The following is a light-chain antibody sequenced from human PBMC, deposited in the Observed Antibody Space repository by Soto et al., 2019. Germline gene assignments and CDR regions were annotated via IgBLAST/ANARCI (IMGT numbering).Light chain of an antibody. Sequence: QSALTQPASVPGSPGQSITISCTGTSSDVGGYSYVSWYQQHPGKAPKLIIYEVSNRPSGVSNRFSGSKSGNTASLTISGLQAEDEADYYCTSYTSSSALGVLFGGGTKLTVL. J-gene: IGLJ2*01. CDR1: SSDVGGYSY. CDR3: TSYTSSSALGVL. V-gene: IGLV2-14*01. CDR2: EVS.